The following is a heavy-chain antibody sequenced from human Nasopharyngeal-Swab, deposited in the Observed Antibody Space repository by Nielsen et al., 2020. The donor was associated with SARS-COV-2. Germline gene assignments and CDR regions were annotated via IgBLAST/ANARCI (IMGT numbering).Heavy chain of an antibody. CDR2: IESGGRT. Sequence: GESLKISCAASGFTVSGNYMSWVRQAPGKGPEWVSTIESGGRTSYADSVKGRCTISRDNSKSTLWLQLNSLRGEDTAVYYCARAPRYYYYAMDVWGRGTKVTVSS. J-gene: IGHJ6*02. V-gene: IGHV3-66*01. CDR1: GFTVSGNY. CDR3: ARAPRYYYYAMDV.